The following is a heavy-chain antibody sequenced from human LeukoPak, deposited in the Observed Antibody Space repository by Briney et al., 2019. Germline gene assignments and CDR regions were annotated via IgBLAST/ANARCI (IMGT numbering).Heavy chain of an antibody. V-gene: IGHV3-23*01. J-gene: IGHJ4*02. CDR3: AKEVAGMGDFDY. CDR1: GFTFSSYG. Sequence: PGGSLRLSCAASGFTFSSYGMSWVRQAPGKGLEWVSAISGSGGSTYYADSVKGRFTISRDNSKNTLYLQMNSLRAEDTAVYCCAKEVAGMGDFDYWGQGTLVTVSS. CDR2: ISGSGGST. D-gene: IGHD6-19*01.